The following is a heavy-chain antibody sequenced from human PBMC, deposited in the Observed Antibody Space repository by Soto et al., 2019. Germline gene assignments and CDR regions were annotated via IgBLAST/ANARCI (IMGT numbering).Heavy chain of an antibody. J-gene: IGHJ6*01. CDR1: GFTFSSYD. D-gene: IGHD1-1*01. CDR2: IGTAGDT. V-gene: IGHV3-13*01. Sequence: EVQLVESGGGLVQPGGSLRLSCAASGFTFSSYDMHWVRQATGKGLEWVSAIGTAGDTYYPGSVKGRFTISRENAKNSLYLQMNGLETGGTGVYYCARDIKPRLEPTERYYYYYGMDVREQGSNVSLCS. CDR3: ARDIKPRLEPTERYYYYYGMDV.